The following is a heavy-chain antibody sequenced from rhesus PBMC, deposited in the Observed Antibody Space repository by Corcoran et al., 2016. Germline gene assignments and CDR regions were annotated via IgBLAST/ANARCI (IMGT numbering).Heavy chain of an antibody. Sequence: QVQLQESGPGLVKPSETLSLTCAVSGYSISSGYGWSWIRQPPGKGLEWIGYIGASSGSTNYNPYLKSRVTISKDTSKNQFSLKLSSVTAADTAVYYCAREWGFDYWGQGVLVTVSS. V-gene: IGHV4-127*01. CDR2: IGASSGST. J-gene: IGHJ4*01. CDR1: GYSISSGYG. D-gene: IGHD7-45*01. CDR3: AREWGFDY.